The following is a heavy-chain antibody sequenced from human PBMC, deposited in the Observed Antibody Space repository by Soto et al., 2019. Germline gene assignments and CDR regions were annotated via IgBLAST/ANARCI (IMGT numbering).Heavy chain of an antibody. Sequence: GASVKLSCKASGGTFSSYAISWVRQAPGQGLEWMGGIIPIFGTANYAQKFQGRVTITADESTSTAYMELSSLRSEDTAVYYCARVVDNYYDSSGYYYHNWFDPWGQGTLVTVSS. CDR2: IIPIFGTA. J-gene: IGHJ5*02. D-gene: IGHD3-22*01. CDR3: ARVVDNYYDSSGYYYHNWFDP. CDR1: GGTFSSYA. V-gene: IGHV1-69*13.